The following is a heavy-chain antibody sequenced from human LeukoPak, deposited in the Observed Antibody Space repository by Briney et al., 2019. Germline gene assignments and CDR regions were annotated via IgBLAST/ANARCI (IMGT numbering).Heavy chain of an antibody. Sequence: GGSLRLSCAASGFTFSGNGMHWVRQAPGKGLEWVTFIRFDENNKYYADSVKGRFTISRDSSKNTLYLQMNSLRGEDTALYYCAKDIFTGIAAAGAIDYWGQGTLVTVSS. J-gene: IGHJ4*02. CDR2: IRFDENNK. CDR3: AKDIFTGIAAAGAIDY. CDR1: GFTFSGNG. V-gene: IGHV3-30*02. D-gene: IGHD6-13*01.